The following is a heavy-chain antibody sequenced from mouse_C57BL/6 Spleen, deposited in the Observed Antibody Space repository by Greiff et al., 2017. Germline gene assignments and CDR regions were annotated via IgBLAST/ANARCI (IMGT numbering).Heavy chain of an antibody. CDR1: GFTFSSYA. D-gene: IGHD1-1*01. Sequence: EVQLVESGGGLVKPGGSLKLSCAASGFTFSSYAMSWVRQTPEKRLEWVATISDGGSYTYYPDNVKGRFTISRDNAKNNLYLQMSHLKSEDTAMYYCARGGYYGSSYYAMDYWGQGTSVTVSS. CDR2: ISDGGSYT. V-gene: IGHV5-4*01. J-gene: IGHJ4*01. CDR3: ARGGYYGSSYYAMDY.